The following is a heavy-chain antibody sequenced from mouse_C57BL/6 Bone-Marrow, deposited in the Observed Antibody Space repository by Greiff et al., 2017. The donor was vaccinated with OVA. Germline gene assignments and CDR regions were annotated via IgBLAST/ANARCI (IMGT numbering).Heavy chain of an antibody. J-gene: IGHJ3*01. D-gene: IGHD1-1*01. Sequence: EVQLQQSGPELVKPGASVKISCKASGYSFTGYYMNWVKQSPEKSLEWIGEINPSTGGTTYNQKFKAKATLTVDKSSSTAYMQLKSLTSEDSAVYYCARRIYDGGSPAWFAYWGQGTLVTGSA. CDR2: INPSTGGT. CDR3: ARRIYDGGSPAWFAY. CDR1: GYSFTGYY. V-gene: IGHV1-42*01.